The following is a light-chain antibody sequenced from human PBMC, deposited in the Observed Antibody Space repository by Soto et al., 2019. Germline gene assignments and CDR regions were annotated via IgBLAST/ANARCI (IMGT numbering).Light chain of an antibody. J-gene: IGLJ1*01. CDR3: SSYTSTATLYV. CDR1: SSDVGRYNF. Sequence: QSVLTQPASVSGSPGQSITISCTGTSSDVGRYNFVSWYQHHPGKAPKLMIYDVSNRPSGVSNRFSGSKSVNTASLTISGLQAEDEADYYCSSYTSTATLYVFGTGTKVTVL. CDR2: DVS. V-gene: IGLV2-14*03.